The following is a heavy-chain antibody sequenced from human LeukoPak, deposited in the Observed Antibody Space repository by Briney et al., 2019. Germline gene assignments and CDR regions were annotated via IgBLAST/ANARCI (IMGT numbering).Heavy chain of an antibody. CDR1: AYTFTVYY. D-gene: IGHD3-22*01. CDR2: INPNSGGT. J-gene: IGHJ4*02. V-gene: IGHV1-2*02. Sequence: ASVKVSCKASAYTFTVYYMNWVRQAPGQGLEWMGWINPNSGGTNYAQKFQGRVTMTRDTSISTAYMELNRLRSDDTAVYYCARAEYYYDSSGLKGLPFDYWGQGTLITVSS. CDR3: ARAEYYYDSSGLKGLPFDY.